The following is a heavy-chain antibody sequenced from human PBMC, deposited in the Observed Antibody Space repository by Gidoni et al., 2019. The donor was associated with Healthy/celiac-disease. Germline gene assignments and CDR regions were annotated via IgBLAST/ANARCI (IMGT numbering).Heavy chain of an antibody. V-gene: IGHV1-24*01. D-gene: IGHD2-2*01. J-gene: IGHJ6*02. Sequence: VKKPGASVKVSCKVSGYTLTELSMHWVRQAPGKGLEWMGGFDPEDGETIYAQKFQGRVTMTEDTSTDTAYMELSSLRSEDTAVYYCATPLQIVVPGTLDYYYGMDVWGQGTTVTVSS. CDR3: ATPLQIVVPGTLDYYYGMDV. CDR2: FDPEDGET. CDR1: GYTLTELS.